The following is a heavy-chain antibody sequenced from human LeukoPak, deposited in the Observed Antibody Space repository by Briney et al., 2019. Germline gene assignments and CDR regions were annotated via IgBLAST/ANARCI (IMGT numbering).Heavy chain of an antibody. Sequence: GGSLRLSCAASGFAFSRYWMSWVRQAPGKGLDWVANINQRGSEKYYAGSVKGRFTISRDNAKNSVSVQMNSLRAEDTAVYYCARLDIDGSGRGRYSNDFWGQGTLVTVSS. J-gene: IGHJ4*02. CDR3: ARLDIDGSGRGRYSNDF. D-gene: IGHD1-26*01. V-gene: IGHV3-7*01. CDR2: INQRGSEK. CDR1: GFAFSRYW.